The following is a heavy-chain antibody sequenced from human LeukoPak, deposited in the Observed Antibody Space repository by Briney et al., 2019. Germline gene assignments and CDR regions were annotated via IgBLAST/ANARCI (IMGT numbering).Heavy chain of an antibody. CDR2: INPNSGGT. CDR1: GYTFTGYY. J-gene: IGHJ3*02. CDR3: ARVRDGYNDAYDI. D-gene: IGHD5-24*01. Sequence: ASVKVSCKASGYTFTGYYMHWVRQAPGQGLEWMGWINPNSGGTNYAQKFQGRVTMTRDTSISTAYMELSRLRSDDTAVYYCARVRDGYNDAYDIWGQGTMVTVTS. V-gene: IGHV1-2*02.